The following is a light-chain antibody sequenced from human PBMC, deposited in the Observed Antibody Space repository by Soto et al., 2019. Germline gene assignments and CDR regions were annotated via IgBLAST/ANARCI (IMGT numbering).Light chain of an antibody. CDR1: QSVSSY. CDR2: DAP. Sequence: EIVLTQSPATLSLSPGERATLSCRASQSVSSYLAWYQQKPGQAPRLLIYDAPNRATGIPARFSGSGSGTDFTLTISSLEPEAFAVYYCQQRSNWPRLTFGGGTKVEIK. CDR3: QQRSNWPRLT. J-gene: IGKJ4*01. V-gene: IGKV3-11*01.